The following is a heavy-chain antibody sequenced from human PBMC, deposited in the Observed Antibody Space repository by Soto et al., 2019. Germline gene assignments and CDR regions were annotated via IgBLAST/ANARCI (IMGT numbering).Heavy chain of an antibody. V-gene: IGHV3-30*18. CDR3: AKDKGVRYFDY. Sequence: QVQLVESGGGVVQPGRSLRLSCAASGLTFSRHGMHWVRQAPGKGLEWMAFISSDGSDTYYADSVKGRFTISRDDSRNTRYVQMNSRRAEDTAGYYCAKDKGVRYFDYWGQGTRVTVSS. CDR2: ISSDGSDT. CDR1: GLTFSRHG. J-gene: IGHJ4*02. D-gene: IGHD3-10*01.